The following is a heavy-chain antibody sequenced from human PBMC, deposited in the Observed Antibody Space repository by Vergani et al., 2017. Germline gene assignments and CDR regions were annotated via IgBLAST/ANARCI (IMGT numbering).Heavy chain of an antibody. CDR3: AKDPLPHRAGIAAAGTTH. J-gene: IGHJ4*02. CDR2: ISYDGSKT. D-gene: IGHD6-13*01. Sequence: QVQLVESGGGVVQPGRSLRLSCAASGFTFSHYSLHWVRQAPGKGLQWVAVISYDGSKTYYADSVKGRFTISRDNSKNTLYLQMNSLRAEDTAVYYCAKDPLPHRAGIAAAGTTHWGQGTLVTVSS. V-gene: IGHV3-30*04. CDR1: GFTFSHYS.